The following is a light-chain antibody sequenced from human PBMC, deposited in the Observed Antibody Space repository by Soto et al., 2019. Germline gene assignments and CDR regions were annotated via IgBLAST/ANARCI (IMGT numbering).Light chain of an antibody. V-gene: IGKV3-11*01. J-gene: IGKJ5*01. CDR3: QQRSNWLFT. Sequence: EIVLTQSPATLSLSPGERATLSCRASQSVSIYLAWYQQKPGQAPRLLIFDASNRATGIPARFSASGSGTDFTLTISDVQPEDFAVYYCQQRSNWLFTFGQGTRLEIK. CDR1: QSVSIY. CDR2: DAS.